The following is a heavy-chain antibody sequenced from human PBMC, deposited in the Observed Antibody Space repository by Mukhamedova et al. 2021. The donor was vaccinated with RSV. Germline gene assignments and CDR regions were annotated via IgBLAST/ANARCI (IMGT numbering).Heavy chain of an antibody. Sequence: SSYYWGWIRQPPGKGLEWIGSIYYSGSTYYNPSLKSRVTISVDTSKNQFSLKLSSVTAADTAVYYCARHGYWNDVWFDPWGQET. CDR2: IYYSGST. V-gene: IGHV4-39*01. J-gene: IGHJ5*02. CDR1: SSYY. CDR3: ARHGYWNDVWFDP. D-gene: IGHD1-1*01.